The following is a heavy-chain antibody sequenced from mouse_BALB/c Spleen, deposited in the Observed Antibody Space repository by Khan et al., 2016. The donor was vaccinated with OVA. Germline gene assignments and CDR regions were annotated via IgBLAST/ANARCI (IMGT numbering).Heavy chain of an antibody. D-gene: IGHD2-14*01. CDR2: MIYSGNT. CDR3: ARSTYRYAFAY. CDR1: GDSITSGY. Sequence: EVQLVESGPSLVKPSQTLSLTCSVTGDSITSGYWNWIRKFPGNKLEYMGYMIYSGNTYYNPSLKSRLSITRHTPKNQYYLQLNAVTTEDTATYYCARSTYRYAFAYWGQGTLVTVSA. V-gene: IGHV3-8*02. J-gene: IGHJ3*01.